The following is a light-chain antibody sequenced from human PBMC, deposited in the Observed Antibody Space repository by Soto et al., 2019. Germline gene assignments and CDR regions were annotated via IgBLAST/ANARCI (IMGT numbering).Light chain of an antibody. V-gene: IGKV3-20*01. J-gene: IGKJ5*01. Sequence: EIVLTQSPGSLSLSPRERATLSCRASQSVSSNHLAWYQQKPGQAPRLLIYGASRRVTGIPDRFSGSGSGTEFTLTISRLEPEDFAVYYCQQYKSWPPITFGQGTRLEIK. CDR2: GAS. CDR3: QQYKSWPPIT. CDR1: QSVSSNH.